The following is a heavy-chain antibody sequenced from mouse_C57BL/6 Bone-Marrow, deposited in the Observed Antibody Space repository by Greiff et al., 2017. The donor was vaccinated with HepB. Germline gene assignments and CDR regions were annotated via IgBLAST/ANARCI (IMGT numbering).Heavy chain of an antibody. D-gene: IGHD1-1*01. Sequence: VQLQQSGAELMKPGASVKLSCKATGYTFTGYWIEWVKQRPGHGLEWIGEILPGSGSTNYNEKFKGKATFTADKSSNTAYMQLSSLTTEDSAIYYCARRRTVVAPFAYWGQGTLVTVSA. CDR1: GYTFTGYW. CDR3: ARRRTVVAPFAY. J-gene: IGHJ3*01. V-gene: IGHV1-9*01. CDR2: ILPGSGST.